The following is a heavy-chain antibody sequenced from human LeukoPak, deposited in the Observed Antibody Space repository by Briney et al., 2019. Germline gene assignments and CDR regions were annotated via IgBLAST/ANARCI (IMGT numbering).Heavy chain of an antibody. J-gene: IGHJ6*02. D-gene: IGHD2-21*02. CDR3: AKGRVTVSYYGMDV. CDR2: ISWNSGSI. Sequence: GRSLRLSCAASGFTFSSYAMHWVRQAPGKGLEGVSGISWNSGSIGYADSVKGRFTISRDNAKNSLYLQMNSLRAEDTALYYCAKGRVTVSYYGMDVWGQGTTVTVSS. V-gene: IGHV3-9*01. CDR1: GFTFSSYA.